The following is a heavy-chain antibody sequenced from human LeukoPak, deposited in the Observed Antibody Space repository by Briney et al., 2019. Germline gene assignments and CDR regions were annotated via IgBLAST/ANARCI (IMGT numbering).Heavy chain of an antibody. J-gene: IGHJ4*02. CDR3: ARDFLEWLPYS. Sequence: GGSLRLSCAASGFSFSYYSMHWVRQAPGKGLEWVSSITSGSNYMYYADPVKGRFTISRDNAKNSLYLQMNSLRAEDTAVYYCARDFLEWLPYSWGQGTLVTVSS. CDR2: ITSGSNYM. D-gene: IGHD3-3*01. V-gene: IGHV3-21*01. CDR1: GFSFSYYS.